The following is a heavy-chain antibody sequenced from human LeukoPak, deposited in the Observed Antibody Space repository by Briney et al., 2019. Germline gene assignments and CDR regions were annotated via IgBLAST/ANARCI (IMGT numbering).Heavy chain of an antibody. CDR2: FDPEDGET. Sequence: GASVKVSCKVSGYTLTELSMHWVRQAPGKGLEWMGGFDPEDGETIYAQKFQGRVTMTEDTSTDTAYMELSRLRSDDTAVYYCARDGGSGWYNWFDPWGQGTLVTVSS. V-gene: IGHV1-24*01. CDR1: GYTLTELS. CDR3: ARDGGSGWYNWFDP. D-gene: IGHD6-19*01. J-gene: IGHJ5*02.